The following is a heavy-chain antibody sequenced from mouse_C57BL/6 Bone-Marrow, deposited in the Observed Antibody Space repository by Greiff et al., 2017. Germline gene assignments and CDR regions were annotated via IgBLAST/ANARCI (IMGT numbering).Heavy chain of an antibody. J-gene: IGHJ4*01. CDR3: ARVYFYAMDY. Sequence: VQLQESGAELVRPGASVKLSCKASGYTFTDYYINWVKQRPGQGLEWIARIYPGSGNTYYNEKFKGKGTLTAEKSSSTAYMQLSSLTSEDSAVYFCARVYFYAMDYWGQGTSVTVSS. V-gene: IGHV1-76*01. CDR1: GYTFTDYY. CDR2: IYPGSGNT.